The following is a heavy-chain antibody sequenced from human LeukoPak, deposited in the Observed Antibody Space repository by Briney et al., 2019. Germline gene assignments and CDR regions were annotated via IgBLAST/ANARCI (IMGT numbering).Heavy chain of an antibody. CDR1: GGSFSGYY. V-gene: IGHV4-34*01. CDR2: INHSGST. J-gene: IGHJ6*03. D-gene: IGHD3-16*01. Sequence: PETLSLTCAVYGGSFSGYYWSWIRQPPGKGLEWIGEINHSGSTNYNPSLKSRVTISVDTSKNQFSLKLSSVTAADTAVYYCARVLGRLAYYMDVWGKGTTVTVSS. CDR3: ARVLGRLAYYMDV.